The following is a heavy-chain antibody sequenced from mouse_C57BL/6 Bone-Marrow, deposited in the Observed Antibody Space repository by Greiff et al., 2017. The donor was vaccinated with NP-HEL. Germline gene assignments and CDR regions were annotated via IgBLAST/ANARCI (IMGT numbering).Heavy chain of an antibody. V-gene: IGHV5-12*01. CDR1: GFTFSDYY. CDR3: ARDDYYYAMDY. CDR2: ISNGGGST. Sequence: EVNLVESGGGLVQPGGSLKLSCAASGFTFSDYYMYWVRQTPEKRLEWVAYISNGGGSTYYPDTVKGRFTISRDNAKNTLYLQMSRLKSEDTAMYYCARDDYYYAMDYWGQGTSVTVSS. J-gene: IGHJ4*01. D-gene: IGHD2-4*01.